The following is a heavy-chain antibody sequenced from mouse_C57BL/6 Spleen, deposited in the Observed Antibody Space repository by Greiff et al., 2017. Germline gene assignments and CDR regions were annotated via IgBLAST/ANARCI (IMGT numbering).Heavy chain of an antibody. J-gene: IGHJ3*01. D-gene: IGHD4-1*01. CDR1: GYTFTSYW. V-gene: IGHV1-64*01. CDR2: IYPSSGST. Sequence: QVQLQQPGAELVKPGASVKLSCKASGYTFTSYWMHWVKQRPGQGLEWIGMIYPSSGSTNYTEKFKSKATLTVDKSSSTAYMQLSSLTSKDSAVYYCARSGANWEWCAYWGQGTLVTVSA. CDR3: ARSGANWEWCAY.